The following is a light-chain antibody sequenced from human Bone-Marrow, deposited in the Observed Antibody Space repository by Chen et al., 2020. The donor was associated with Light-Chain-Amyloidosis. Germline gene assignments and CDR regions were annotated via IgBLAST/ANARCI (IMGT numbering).Light chain of an antibody. V-gene: IGLV3-25*03. Sequence: SYELIQPPSVSVAPGQTARITCSGDDLPTKYAYWYQQKPGQAPVLVIHRDTDRPAGISERFSGSSSGTTATLTISGVQAEDEADYHCQSADSSGTYEVIFGGGTKLTVL. CDR2: RDT. CDR3: QSADSSGTYEVI. CDR1: DLPTKY. J-gene: IGLJ2*01.